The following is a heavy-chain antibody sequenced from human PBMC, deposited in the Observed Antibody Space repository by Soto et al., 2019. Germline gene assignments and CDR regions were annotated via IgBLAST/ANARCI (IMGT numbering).Heavy chain of an antibody. D-gene: IGHD1-1*01. CDR1: GFTFDASG. J-gene: IGHJ4*02. CDR3: ARIQLDTIMALDY. Sequence: QVQLVESGGGVVQPGGSLRLSCAASGFTFDASGFHWVRQAPGKGLEWVAVVWSNGKLKYYADSVKGRFTISRDSSKSALNLQLNSMRADDTAVYYCARIQLDTIMALDYWGQGTLVTVSS. V-gene: IGHV3-33*01. CDR2: VWSNGKLK.